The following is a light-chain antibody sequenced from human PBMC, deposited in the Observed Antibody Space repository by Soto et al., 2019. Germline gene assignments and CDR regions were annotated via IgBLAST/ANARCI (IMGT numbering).Light chain of an antibody. J-gene: IGKJ2*01. CDR3: HHYGYVADP. CDR2: GAS. V-gene: IGKV3-20*01. Sequence: ELVLTQSPGTLSLSPGERATLSCRASESVRNNSLAWYQQHPGQAPRLLIFGASSRATGIPDRFTGSGSGADFSRTIRRLEPEDYAVYFCHHYGYVADPFGQGTKLEIK. CDR1: ESVRNNS.